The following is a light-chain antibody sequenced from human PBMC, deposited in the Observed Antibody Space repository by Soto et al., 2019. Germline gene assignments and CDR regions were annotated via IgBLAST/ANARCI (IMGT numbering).Light chain of an antibody. Sequence: EVVFTQFPATLCLSPGESATLSCRASQSVRSYLAWYQQKPGQAPRLLIYGASNRATGIPARFSGSGSGTDFTLTISRLEPEDFAVYFCQVYGSSSRTFGQGTKVHIK. CDR2: GAS. J-gene: IGKJ1*01. V-gene: IGKV3-20*01. CDR3: QVYGSSSRT. CDR1: QSVRSY.